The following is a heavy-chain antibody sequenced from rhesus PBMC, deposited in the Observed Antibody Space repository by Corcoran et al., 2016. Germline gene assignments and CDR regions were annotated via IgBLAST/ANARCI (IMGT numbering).Heavy chain of an antibody. CDR1: GGSISSNY. V-gene: IGHV4-160*01. D-gene: IGHD6-25*01. CDR3: ASSPSGSWDYFDH. Sequence: QVQLQQWGEGLVKPSETLSLTCAVYGGSISSNYWSWIRQPPGKGLEWIGRIRSGGSTNYNPSLKSRCTISIDTSKNQFSLKLSSVTAADTAVYYCASSPSGSWDYFDHWGQGVLVTVSS. J-gene: IGHJ4*01. CDR2: IRSGGST.